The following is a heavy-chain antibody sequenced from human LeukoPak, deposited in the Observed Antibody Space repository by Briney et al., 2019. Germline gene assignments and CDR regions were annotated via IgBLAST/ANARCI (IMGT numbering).Heavy chain of an antibody. CDR3: AREAQGYCSSTSCYTST. J-gene: IGHJ5*02. CDR2: ISAYNGNT. D-gene: IGHD2-2*02. Sequence: ASVKVSCKASGYTFTSYVISWVRQAPGQGLEWMGWISAYNGNTNYAQKLQGRVTMTTDTSTSTAYMELRSLRSDDTAVYYCAREAQGYCSSTSCYTSTWGQGTLVTVSS. CDR1: GYTFTSYV. V-gene: IGHV1-18*01.